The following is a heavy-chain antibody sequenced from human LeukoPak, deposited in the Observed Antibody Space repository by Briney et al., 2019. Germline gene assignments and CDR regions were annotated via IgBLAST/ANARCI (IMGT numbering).Heavy chain of an antibody. CDR1: GGSFSAYY. Sequence: PSETLSLTCAVYGGSFSAYYWTWVRQPPGMGLEWIGEIKQSENTNYSLSLKSRVTISIDPSKNQISLKLTSVTAADTAVYYCAREGLKNAYNPLGYWGQGTLVTVSS. V-gene: IGHV4-34*01. D-gene: IGHD5-24*01. CDR2: IKQSENT. J-gene: IGHJ4*02. CDR3: AREGLKNAYNPLGY.